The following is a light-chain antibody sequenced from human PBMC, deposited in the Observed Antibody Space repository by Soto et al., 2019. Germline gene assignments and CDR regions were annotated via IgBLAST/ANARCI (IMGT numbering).Light chain of an antibody. V-gene: IGLV1-47*02. CDR3: APWDDSGGV. Sequence: QAVVTQPPSASGTPGQRGTISCSGMTSNIGSSYLYWYQQLPGSAPKVLIYSNNQWPSGVPDRFSGSKSGTSASLAISGLRSEDETDYYYAPWDDSGGVFGGGTKLTVL. CDR2: SNN. J-gene: IGLJ3*02. CDR1: TSNIGSSY.